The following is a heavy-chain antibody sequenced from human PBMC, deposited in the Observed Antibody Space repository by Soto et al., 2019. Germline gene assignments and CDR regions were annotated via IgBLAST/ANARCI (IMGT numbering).Heavy chain of an antibody. Sequence: EVQLVDSGGGLVQPGGSLRLSCAASGFSVSNYHMNWVRQAPGKGPEWVSIITVGDVTYYADSVKGRFTISRDISRNTVYLQMNSLRGDDTAVYYCAGGRDYSKGGDHWGQGTVVIVSS. V-gene: IGHV3-66*01. D-gene: IGHD4-4*01. J-gene: IGHJ4*02. CDR1: GFSVSNYH. CDR3: AGGRDYSKGGDH. CDR2: ITVGDVT.